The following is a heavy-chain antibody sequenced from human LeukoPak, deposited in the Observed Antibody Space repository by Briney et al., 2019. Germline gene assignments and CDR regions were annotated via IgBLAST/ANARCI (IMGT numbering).Heavy chain of an antibody. Sequence: ASVKVSCKASGYTFTSYCMHWVRQAPGQGLEWMGIINPSGGSTSYAQKFQGRVTMTRDTSTSTVYMELSSLRSEDTAVYYCARDGIDDYGDYWGQGTLVTVSS. CDR3: ARDGIDDYGDY. CDR1: GYTFTSYC. V-gene: IGHV1-46*01. D-gene: IGHD1-26*01. J-gene: IGHJ4*02. CDR2: INPSGGST.